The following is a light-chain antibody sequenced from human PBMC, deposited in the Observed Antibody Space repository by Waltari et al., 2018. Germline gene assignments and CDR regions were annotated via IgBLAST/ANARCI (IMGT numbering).Light chain of an antibody. V-gene: IGKV1-39*01. CDR1: QNIRNY. J-gene: IGKJ4*01. CDR3: QQSVSAPFT. Sequence: EIQMTQSPSSLSASVGDRVTIACRAGQNIRNYLNWYQQKPGKAPKLLVYAASTLQSAVPSMFSGSGSGTDFTLTISSLQPEDFATYYCQQSVSAPFTFGGGTKVEIK. CDR2: AAS.